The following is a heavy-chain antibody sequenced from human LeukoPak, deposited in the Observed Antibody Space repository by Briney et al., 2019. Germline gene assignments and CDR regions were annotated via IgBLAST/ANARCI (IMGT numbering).Heavy chain of an antibody. J-gene: IGHJ4*02. V-gene: IGHV3-7*01. CDR2: IKQDGSEK. D-gene: IGHD5-12*01. Sequence: GGSLRLSCAASGFTFSSYWMSWVRQAPGKGLGWVANIKQDGSEKYYVDSVKGRFTISRDNAKNSLYLQMNSLRAEDTAVYYCARGSGYDSFDYWGQGTLVTVSS. CDR3: ARGSGYDSFDY. CDR1: GFTFSSYW.